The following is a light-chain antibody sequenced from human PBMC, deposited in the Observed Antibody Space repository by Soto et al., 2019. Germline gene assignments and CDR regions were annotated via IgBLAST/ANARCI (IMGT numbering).Light chain of an antibody. J-gene: IGLJ1*01. Sequence: QSWLTQPRPVSGSPGQSVPISCPGTSSEFGGYNYVSWYQQHPGKAPKLMIYDVSKRPSGVPDRFSGSKSGNTASLTISGLQAEDEADYYCCSYAGSYTYYVFGTGTKVTVL. CDR3: CSYAGSYTYYV. CDR2: DVS. CDR1: SSEFGGYNY. V-gene: IGLV2-11*01.